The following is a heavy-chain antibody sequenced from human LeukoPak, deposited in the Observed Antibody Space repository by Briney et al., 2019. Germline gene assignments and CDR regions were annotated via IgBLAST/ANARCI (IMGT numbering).Heavy chain of an antibody. J-gene: IGHJ4*02. CDR1: GGSISSGGYY. CDR3: ARGGYYDSSGYFDY. D-gene: IGHD3-22*01. V-gene: IGHV4-31*03. CDR2: IYYSGST. Sequence: SQTLSLTCTVSGGSISSGGYYWSWIRQHPGKGLEWIGYIYYSGSTYYNPSLKSRVTISVDTSKNQFSLKLSSVTAAGTAVYYCARGGYYDSSGYFDYWGQGTLVTVSS.